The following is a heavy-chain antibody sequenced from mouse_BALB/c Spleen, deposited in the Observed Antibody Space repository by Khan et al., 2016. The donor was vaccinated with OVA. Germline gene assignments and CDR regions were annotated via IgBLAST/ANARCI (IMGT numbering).Heavy chain of an antibody. D-gene: IGHD1-1*01. V-gene: IGHV1-20*01. CDR1: GYSFTGYF. J-gene: IGHJ2*01. CDR3: ARIYRSDFDY. CDR2: INPHIGET. Sequence: VQLQQSGPELVKPGASVKISCKASGYSFTGYFMNWVMQSHGKSLEWIGRINPHIGETFYNQKFKGTATLTVDESSSTAHMELRSLTSEDAAVDYCARIYRSDFDYWGQGTTLTVSS.